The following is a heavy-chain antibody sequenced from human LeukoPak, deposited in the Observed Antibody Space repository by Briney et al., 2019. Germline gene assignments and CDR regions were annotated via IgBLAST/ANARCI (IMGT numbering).Heavy chain of an antibody. V-gene: IGHV3-30*03. CDR1: GFTFSSYG. CDR3: ARTLLDSSGYYYVAYFQH. D-gene: IGHD3-22*01. Sequence: GSLRLSCAASGFTFSSYGMHWVRQAPGKGLEWVAVISYDGSNKYYADSVKGRFTISRDNAKNSLYLQMNSLRAEDTAVYYCARTLLDSSGYYYVAYFQHWGQGALVTVAS. CDR2: ISYDGSNK. J-gene: IGHJ1*01.